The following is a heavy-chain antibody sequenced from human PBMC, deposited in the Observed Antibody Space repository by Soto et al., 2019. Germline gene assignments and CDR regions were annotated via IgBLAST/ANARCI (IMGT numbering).Heavy chain of an antibody. CDR3: ASSPSYSKMDV. CDR1: GFTFTHSA. D-gene: IGHD6-13*01. Sequence: SVKVSCKASGFTFTHSAIQWVRQARGQSLEWIGWIVVGSGNTNYAPKFQERVTITWDISTITAYMELSSLRSEDTAVYYCASSPSYSKMDVWGQGTTVTVSS. V-gene: IGHV1-58*02. J-gene: IGHJ6*02. CDR2: IVVGSGNT.